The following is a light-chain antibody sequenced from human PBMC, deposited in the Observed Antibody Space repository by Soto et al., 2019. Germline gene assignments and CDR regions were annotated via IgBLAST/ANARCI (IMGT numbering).Light chain of an antibody. V-gene: IGKV3-20*01. Sequence: EIVLTQSPGTLSLSPGERATLSCRASQSVSSSYLAWYRQKPGQAPRLLIHGASSRATGIQDRFSGSGSGKDFTLTISRLEPEDFAVYYCQQYGSSPLTFGGGTKVEIK. CDR2: GAS. CDR3: QQYGSSPLT. CDR1: QSVSSSY. J-gene: IGKJ4*01.